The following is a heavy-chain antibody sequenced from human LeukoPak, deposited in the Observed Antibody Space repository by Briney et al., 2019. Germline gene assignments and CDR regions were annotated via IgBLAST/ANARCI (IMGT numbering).Heavy chain of an antibody. CDR1: GYTFTSYG. V-gene: IGHV1-18*01. CDR3: ARSGYCSGGSCSPDAFDI. D-gene: IGHD2-15*01. Sequence: GASVKVSCKASGYTFTSYGISWVRQAPGQGLEWMGWISAYNGNTNYAQKLQGRVTMTTDTSTSTAHMELRSLRSDDTAVYYCARSGYCSGGSCSPDAFDIWGQGTMVTVSS. J-gene: IGHJ3*02. CDR2: ISAYNGNT.